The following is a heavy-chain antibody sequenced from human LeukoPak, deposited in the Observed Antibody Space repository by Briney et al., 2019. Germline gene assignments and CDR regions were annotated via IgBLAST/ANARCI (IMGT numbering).Heavy chain of an antibody. Sequence: PSQTLSLTCAVSGGSISSGGYSWSWIRQPPGKGLEWIGYIYHSGSTYYNPSLKSRVTISVDRSKNQFSLKLSSVTAADTAVYYCARSLGVTTYYFDYWGQGTLVTVSS. CDR1: GGSISSGGYS. J-gene: IGHJ4*02. V-gene: IGHV4-30-2*01. CDR3: ARSLGVTTYYFDY. CDR2: IYHSGST. D-gene: IGHD4-17*01.